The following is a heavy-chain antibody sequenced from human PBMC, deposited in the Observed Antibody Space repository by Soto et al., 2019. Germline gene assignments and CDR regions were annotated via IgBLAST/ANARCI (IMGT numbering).Heavy chain of an antibody. CDR3: ARVKGGGIFDFWSGTFDY. CDR2: IYYSGST. CDR1: GGSISSYY. Sequence: SETLSLTCTVSGGSISSYYWSWIRQPPGKGLEWIGYIYYSGSTNYNPSLKSRVTISVDTSKNHFSLKLSSVTAADTAVYYCARVKGGGIFDFWSGTFDYWGQGTLVTVSS. D-gene: IGHD3-3*01. V-gene: IGHV4-59*01. J-gene: IGHJ4*02.